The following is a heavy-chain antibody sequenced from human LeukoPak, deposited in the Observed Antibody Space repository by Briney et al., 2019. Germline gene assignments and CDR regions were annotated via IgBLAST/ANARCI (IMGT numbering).Heavy chain of an antibody. Sequence: PGGSLRLSCGVSGFTFSSFAMTWVRQAPGKGLEWVSCISSSGSTIYYADSVKGRFTISRDNAKNSLYLQMNSLRAEGTAVYYCARVGGNWSPDYWGQGTLVTVSS. CDR3: ARVGGNWSPDY. J-gene: IGHJ4*02. CDR1: GFTFSSFA. V-gene: IGHV3-48*03. CDR2: ISSSGSTI.